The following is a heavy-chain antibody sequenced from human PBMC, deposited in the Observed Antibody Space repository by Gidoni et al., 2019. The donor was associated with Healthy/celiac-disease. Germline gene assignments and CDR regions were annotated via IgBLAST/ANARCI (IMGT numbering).Heavy chain of an antibody. D-gene: IGHD6-13*01. J-gene: IGHJ4*02. V-gene: IGHV3-30-3*01. CDR3: ARVDGYSSSWPLDY. Sequence: QVQLVESGGGVVKAGGSLRLSCAASGCTFSSYAMHWVRQAPGKGLDWVAVISYDVSNKYYADSVKGRFTISRDNSKNTLYLQMNSLGAEDTAVYYCARVDGYSSSWPLDYCGQGTLVTVSS. CDR1: GCTFSSYA. CDR2: ISYDVSNK.